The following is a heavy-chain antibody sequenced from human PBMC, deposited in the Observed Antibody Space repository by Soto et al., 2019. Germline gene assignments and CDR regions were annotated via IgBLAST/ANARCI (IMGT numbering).Heavy chain of an antibody. V-gene: IGHV5-10-1*01. D-gene: IGHD3-22*01. CDR1: GYSFAGYW. Sequence: PGASLKISCKGSGYSFAGYWITWVRQKPGKGLEWMGRIDPRDSQTYYSPSFRGHVTISATKSITTVCLQWSSLRASDTAMYYCARQIYDSDTGPNFQYYFDSWGQGTPVTVSS. CDR2: IDPRDSQT. J-gene: IGHJ4*02. CDR3: ARQIYDSDTGPNFQYYFDS.